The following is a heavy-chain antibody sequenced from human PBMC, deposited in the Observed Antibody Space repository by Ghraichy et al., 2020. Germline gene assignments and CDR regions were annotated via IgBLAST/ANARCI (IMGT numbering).Heavy chain of an antibody. CDR1: GFTFSSYA. CDR3: AKLRGGIVGATKGYYFDY. CDR2: ISGSGGST. J-gene: IGHJ4*02. D-gene: IGHD1-26*01. V-gene: IGHV3-23*01. Sequence: GASLRLSCAASGFTFSSYAMSWVRQAPGKGLEWVSAISGSGGSTYYADSVKGRFTISRDNSKNTLYLQMNSLRAEDTAVYYCAKLRGGIVGATKGYYFDYWGQGTLVTVSS.